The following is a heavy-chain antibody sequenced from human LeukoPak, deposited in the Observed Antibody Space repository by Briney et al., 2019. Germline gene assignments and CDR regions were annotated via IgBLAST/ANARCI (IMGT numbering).Heavy chain of an antibody. CDR1: GFTFSSYA. D-gene: IGHD1-7*01. CDR3: ARDSDPNWNYPDYYYYGMDV. V-gene: IGHV3-30-3*01. Sequence: GRSLRLSCAASGFTFSSYAMHWVRQAPGKGLEWVAVISYDGSNKYYADSVKGRFTISRDNSKNTLYLQINSLRAEDTAVYYCARDSDPNWNYPDYYYYGMDVWGQGTTVTVSS. CDR2: ISYDGSNK. J-gene: IGHJ6*02.